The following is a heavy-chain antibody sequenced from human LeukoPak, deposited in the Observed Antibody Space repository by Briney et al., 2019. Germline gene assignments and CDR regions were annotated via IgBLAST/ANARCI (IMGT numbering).Heavy chain of an antibody. CDR3: ARQKCTSTSCLTKNAFDI. Sequence: SETLSLTCTVSGSISGYYWSWIRQPPGKGLEWIGYIYTSGSTNCNPSLESRVTISVDTSKNQFSLDLSSVTAADTAVYYCARQKCTSTSCLTKNAFDIWGQGTMVTVSS. J-gene: IGHJ3*02. D-gene: IGHD2-2*01. CDR1: GSISGYY. V-gene: IGHV4-4*09. CDR2: IYTSGST.